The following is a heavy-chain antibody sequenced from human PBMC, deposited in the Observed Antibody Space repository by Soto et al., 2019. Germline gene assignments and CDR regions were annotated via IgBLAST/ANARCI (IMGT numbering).Heavy chain of an antibody. CDR3: ARHTPGWVGMDV. V-gene: IGHV4-59*08. CDR1: GGSINSYY. Sequence: QVQLQESGPGQVKPSETLSLTCTVSGGSINSYYCSWFRQPPGGGLEWIGYILYTGTTTYSPSLKSRVAMSVDTSKNQISLMMHSVTAADTAVYYCARHTPGWVGMDVWGQGITVTVS. CDR2: ILYTGTT. D-gene: IGHD3-9*01. J-gene: IGHJ6*02.